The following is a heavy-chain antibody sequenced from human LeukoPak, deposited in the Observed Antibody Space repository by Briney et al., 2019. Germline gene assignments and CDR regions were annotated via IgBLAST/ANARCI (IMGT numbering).Heavy chain of an antibody. D-gene: IGHD6-19*01. CDR3: ATRIVGQWLVSEVLGYFDY. CDR2: FDPEDGET. J-gene: IGHJ4*02. Sequence: ASVTVSCKVSGYTLTELSMHWVRQAPGKGLEWMGGFDPEDGETIYAQKFQGRVTMTEDTSTDTAYMELSSLRSEDTAVYYCATRIVGQWLVSEVLGYFDYWDQGTLVTVSS. CDR1: GYTLTELS. V-gene: IGHV1-24*01.